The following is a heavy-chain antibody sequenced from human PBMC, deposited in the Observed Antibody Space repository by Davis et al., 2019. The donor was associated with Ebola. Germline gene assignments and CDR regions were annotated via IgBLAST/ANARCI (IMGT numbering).Heavy chain of an antibody. CDR1: GFSFATFA. D-gene: IGHD3-16*02. CDR3: AKDHEGGQGSYPLRLYHFDY. V-gene: IGHV3-23*01. CDR2: ISGSSSGT. J-gene: IGHJ4*02. Sequence: PGGSLRLSCAASGFSFATFAMTWVRQAPGKGLEWVSSISGSSSGTIYADSVQGRFTISRDNSRNTLFLQMNNLRVEDSAIYYCAKDHEGGQGSYPLRLYHFDYWGQGALVTVTS.